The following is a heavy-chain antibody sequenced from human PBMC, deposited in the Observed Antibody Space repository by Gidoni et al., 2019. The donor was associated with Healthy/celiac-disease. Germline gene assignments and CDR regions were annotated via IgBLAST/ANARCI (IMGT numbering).Heavy chain of an antibody. CDR3: ASASGYPAVAFDI. V-gene: IGHV3-21*01. Sequence: EVQLGESGGGLVKPGGSLRLSCAASGFTFSSYSMNWVRQAPGKGLEWVSSISSSSSYIYYADSVKGRFTISRDNAKNSLYLQMNSLRAEDTAVYYCASASGYPAVAFDIWGQGTMVTVSS. CDR1: GFTFSSYS. J-gene: IGHJ3*02. CDR2: ISSSSSYI. D-gene: IGHD3-22*01.